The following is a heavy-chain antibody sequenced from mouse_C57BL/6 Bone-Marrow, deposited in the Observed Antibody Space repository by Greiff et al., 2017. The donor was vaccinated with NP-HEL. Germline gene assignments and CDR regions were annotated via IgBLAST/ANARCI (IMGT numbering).Heavy chain of an antibody. CDR2: IRSKSSNYAT. V-gene: IGHV10-3*01. J-gene: IGHJ2*01. CDR3: VRENGAVVDY. D-gene: IGHD1-1*01. CDR1: GFTFNTYA. Sequence: GGGLVQPKGSLKLSCAALGFTFNTYAMHWVRQAPGKGLEWAARIRSKSSNYATYYADSVKDRFTISRDDSQSMLYLQMNNLKTEDTAMYYCVRENGAVVDYWGQGTTLTVSS.